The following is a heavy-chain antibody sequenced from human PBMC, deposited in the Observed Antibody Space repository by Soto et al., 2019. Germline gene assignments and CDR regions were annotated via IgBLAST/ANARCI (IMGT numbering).Heavy chain of an antibody. CDR1: GYTFTSYD. CDR2: INPNNGNT. Sequence: VASVKVSCKASGYTFTSYDSNCVRQATGQGLEWMGVINPNNGNTVYAQKFQGRVSITRDTSTSTVYMELSSLRSDDTTVYYCARGPLNVGFYYFDYWGQGTQVTVSS. J-gene: IGHJ4*02. V-gene: IGHV1-8*01. CDR3: ARGPLNVGFYYFDY. D-gene: IGHD3-10*02.